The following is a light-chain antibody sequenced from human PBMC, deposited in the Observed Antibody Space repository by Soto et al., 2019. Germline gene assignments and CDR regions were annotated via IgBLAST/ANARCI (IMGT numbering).Light chain of an antibody. V-gene: IGLV2-8*01. Sequence: QSALTQPPSASGSPGQSVTISCTGTKNDIGVYDFVSWYQHHPGKAPRLIIYEVVQRPSGVPDRFSGSKSGNTASLTVSGLQAEDEANYYCNSYTTLSNRVFGTGTKLTVL. CDR3: NSYTTLSNRV. J-gene: IGLJ1*01. CDR2: EVV. CDR1: KNDIGVYDF.